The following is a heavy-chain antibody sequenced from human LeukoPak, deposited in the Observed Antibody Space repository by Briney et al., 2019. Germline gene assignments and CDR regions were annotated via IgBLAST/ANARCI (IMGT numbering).Heavy chain of an antibody. CDR1: GFTFSDYY. J-gene: IGHJ4*02. CDR2: ISSGCSTI. Sequence: SGGSLRLSCAVSGFTFSDYYMSWIRQAPGKGLEWVSYISSGCSTIYHADSVKGRFTISRDNAENSLYLQINSLRAEDTAIFYCARRVAAARCFDYWGQGTLVTVSS. CDR3: ARRVAAARCFDY. V-gene: IGHV3-11*01. D-gene: IGHD2-2*01.